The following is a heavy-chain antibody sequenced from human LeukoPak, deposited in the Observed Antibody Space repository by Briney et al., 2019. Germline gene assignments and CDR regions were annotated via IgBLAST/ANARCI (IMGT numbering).Heavy chain of an antibody. CDR2: ISSSSSTI. Sequence: PGGSLRLSCAASGFTFSSYSMNWVRQAPGKGLEWVSYISSSSSTIYYADSVKGRFTISRDNAKNSLYLQMNSLRDEDTAVYYCAGGYCSGGSCIDAFDIWGQGTMVTVSS. V-gene: IGHV3-48*02. J-gene: IGHJ3*02. CDR3: AGGYCSGGSCIDAFDI. CDR1: GFTFSSYS. D-gene: IGHD2-15*01.